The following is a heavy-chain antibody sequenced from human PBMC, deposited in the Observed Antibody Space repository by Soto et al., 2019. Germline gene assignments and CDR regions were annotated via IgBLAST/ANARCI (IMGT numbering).Heavy chain of an antibody. V-gene: IGHV3-21*01. D-gene: IGHD1-1*01. CDR3: ARRGTGNYYYYYGMDV. CDR2: ISSSSSYI. J-gene: IGHJ6*02. Sequence: EVQLVESGGGLVKPGGSLRLSCAASGFTFSSYSMNWVRQAPGKGLEWVSSISSSSSYIYYADSVKGRFTISRDNAKNSLYLQMNSLRAEDTAVYYCARRGTGNYYYYYGMDVWGQGTTVTVSS. CDR1: GFTFSSYS.